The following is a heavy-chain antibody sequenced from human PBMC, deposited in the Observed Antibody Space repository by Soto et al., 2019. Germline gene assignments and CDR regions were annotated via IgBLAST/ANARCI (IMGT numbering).Heavy chain of an antibody. V-gene: IGHV4-4*07. Sequence: QVQLQESGPGLVKPSETLSLTCTVPAVSISRYYWLWIRQPAGKGLAWIGRIYTSGSTNYNPSLKRRVTMSVDTANNPWFLKRSSVTASATAVYYCERGAVGWSVAHVPNGLAPWGQGTLVTVS. CDR1: AVSISRYY. CDR2: IYTSGST. J-gene: IGHJ5*02. D-gene: IGHD2-8*01. CDR3: ERGAVGWSVAHVPNGLAP.